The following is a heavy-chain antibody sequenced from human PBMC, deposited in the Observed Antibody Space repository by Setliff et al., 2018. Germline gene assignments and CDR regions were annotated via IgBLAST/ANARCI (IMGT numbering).Heavy chain of an antibody. V-gene: IGHV3-23*01. CDR2: IIGSGIST. CDR3: AKPQVELRWGFES. D-gene: IGHD1-7*01. CDR1: GFSFSSYA. J-gene: IGHJ4*02. Sequence: PGGSLRLSCAASGFSFSSYAMSWVRQAPGKGLEWVSSIIGSGISTYYADSVQGRFTISRDNHKNTLHLQMNSLRVEDTAIYYCAKPQVELRWGFESWGQGTPVTVSS.